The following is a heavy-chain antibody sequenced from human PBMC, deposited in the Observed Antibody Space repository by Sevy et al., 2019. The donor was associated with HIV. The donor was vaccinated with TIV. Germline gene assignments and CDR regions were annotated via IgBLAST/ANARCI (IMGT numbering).Heavy chain of an antibody. CDR3: ARDLASGSFFSLYFDY. Sequence: GGSLRLSCAASGLNVSDYFMSWIRQAPGKRPEWVSYISSSGTIIYYADSVKGRFTISRDNANNSLYLQMNSLRAEDTAIYYCARDLASGSFFSLYFDYWGQGTLVTVSS. J-gene: IGHJ4*02. D-gene: IGHD3-10*01. V-gene: IGHV3-11*01. CDR2: ISSSGTII. CDR1: GLNVSDYF.